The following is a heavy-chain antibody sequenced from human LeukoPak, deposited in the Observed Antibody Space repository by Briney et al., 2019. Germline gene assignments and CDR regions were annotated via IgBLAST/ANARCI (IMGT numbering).Heavy chain of an antibody. CDR2: IWYDGSNK. CDR3: ANGYYDFWSGYEQRAEYFQH. J-gene: IGHJ1*01. V-gene: IGHV3-33*08. D-gene: IGHD3-3*01. Sequence: GGSLRLSCAASGFTFTTDPMHWVRQAPGKGLEWVAVIWYDGSNKYYADSVKGRFTISRDNSKNTLYLQMNSLRAEDTAVYYCANGYYDFWSGYEQRAEYFQHWGQGTLVTVSS. CDR1: GFTFTTDP.